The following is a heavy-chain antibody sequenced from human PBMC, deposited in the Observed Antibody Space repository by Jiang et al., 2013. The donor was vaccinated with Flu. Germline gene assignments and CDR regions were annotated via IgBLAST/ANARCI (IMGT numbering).Heavy chain of an antibody. J-gene: IGHJ6*02. Sequence: GSGLVKPSETLSLTCTVSGGSLTSYYWSWMRQPPGKGLEWIGHIYYSGSTNYNPSLRSRVTISVDTSKNQFSLQLSSVTAADAAVYYCARHADAHGDYFRGMDVWGQGPTVTVSS. CDR1: GGSLTSYY. V-gene: IGHV4-59*08. CDR2: IYYSGST. D-gene: IGHD2/OR15-2a*01. CDR3: ARHADAHGDYFRGMDV.